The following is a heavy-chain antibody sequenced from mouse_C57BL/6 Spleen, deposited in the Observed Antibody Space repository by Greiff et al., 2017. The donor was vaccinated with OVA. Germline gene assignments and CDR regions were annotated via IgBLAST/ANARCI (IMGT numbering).Heavy chain of an antibody. V-gene: IGHV3-6*01. J-gene: IGHJ3*01. CDR2: ISYDGSN. CDR3: ARGGYYSWFAY. D-gene: IGHD2-3*01. CDR1: GYSITSGYY. Sequence: VQLQQSGPGLVKPSQSLSLTCSVTGYSITSGYYWNWIRQFPGNKLEWMGYISYDGSNNYNPSLKNRISITRDTSKNQFFLKLNSVTTEDTATYYCARGGYYSWFAYWGQGTLVTVSA.